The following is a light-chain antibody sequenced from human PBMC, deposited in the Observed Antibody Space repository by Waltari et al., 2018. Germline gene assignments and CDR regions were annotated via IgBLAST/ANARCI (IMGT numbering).Light chain of an antibody. Sequence: HSALTQPASVSGSPGQSITISCTGTTSAVGAFNLVSWYQQHPHKAPKLLIFDVSKRPSGVSNRFSGSKSGNTASLTISSLQTEDEADYFCCSYAGRRAYVFGTGTTVTVL. V-gene: IGLV2-23*02. J-gene: IGLJ1*01. CDR1: TSAVGAFNL. CDR2: DVS. CDR3: CSYAGRRAYV.